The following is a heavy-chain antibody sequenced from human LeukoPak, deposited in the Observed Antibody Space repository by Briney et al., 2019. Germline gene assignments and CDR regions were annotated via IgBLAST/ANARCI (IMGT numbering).Heavy chain of an antibody. CDR2: IYYSGST. CDR1: GGYISSYY. Sequence: SETLSLTCSVSGGYISSYYWSWIRQPPGKGLEWIGNIYYSGSTNYNPSLKSRVTISVDTSKNQFSLKLSSVTAADTAVYYCAREWGTFEYWGQGTLVTVSS. CDR3: AREWGTFEY. D-gene: IGHD1-1*01. J-gene: IGHJ4*02. V-gene: IGHV4-59*01.